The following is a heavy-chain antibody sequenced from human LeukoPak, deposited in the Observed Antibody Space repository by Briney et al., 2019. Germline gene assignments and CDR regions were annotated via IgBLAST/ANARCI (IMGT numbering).Heavy chain of an antibody. CDR1: GFTFSSYA. V-gene: IGHV3-30*04. Sequence: GRSLRLSCAASGFTFSSYAMHWVRQAPGKGLEWVAVISYDGSNKYYADSVKGRFTISRDNSKNTLYLQMNSLRAEDTAVYCCAREVGYYFDYWGQGTLVTVSS. J-gene: IGHJ4*02. CDR3: AREVGYYFDY. CDR2: ISYDGSNK.